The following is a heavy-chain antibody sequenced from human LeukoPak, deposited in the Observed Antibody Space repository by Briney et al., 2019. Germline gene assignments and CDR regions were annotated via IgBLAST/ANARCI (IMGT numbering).Heavy chain of an antibody. V-gene: IGHV3-43*01. CDR1: GFTFDDYT. CDR3: AKDIAAGTTKRIYYYYYGMDV. D-gene: IGHD1-7*01. CDR2: ISWDGGST. Sequence: GGSLRLSCAASGFTFDDYTMHWVRQAPGKGLEWVSLISWDGGSTYYADSVKGRFTISRDNSKNSLYLQMNSLRTDDTALYYCAKDIAAGTTKRIYYYYYGMDVWGQGTTVTVSS. J-gene: IGHJ6*02.